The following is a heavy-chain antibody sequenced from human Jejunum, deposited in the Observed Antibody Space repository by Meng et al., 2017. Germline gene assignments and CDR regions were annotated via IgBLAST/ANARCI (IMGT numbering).Heavy chain of an antibody. D-gene: IGHD2/OR15-2a*01. CDR3: TRDHFRTRDY. Sequence: GGSLRLSCAASGFSFSSAWMSWIRQAPGKGREWVANIKDDGSETYYVDSVKGRFTISRDNAKNSLFLQMNSLGAEDTAIYYCTRDHFRTRDYWGQGTLVTVSS. V-gene: IGHV3-7*01. CDR1: GFSFSSAW. CDR2: IKDDGSET. J-gene: IGHJ4*02.